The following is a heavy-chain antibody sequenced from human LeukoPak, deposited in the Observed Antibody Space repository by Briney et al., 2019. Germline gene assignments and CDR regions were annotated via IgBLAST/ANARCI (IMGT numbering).Heavy chain of an antibody. CDR1: GFTFSDYY. D-gene: IGHD3-10*01. J-gene: IGHJ4*02. V-gene: IGHV3-11*04. Sequence: PGGSLRLSCAASGFTFSDYYMSWIRQAPGKGLEWVSSISSSANFLFYADSVKGRFTISRDNAKNSLYLQMNSLRDEDTAVYFCAREPDITLLRGVSLKFDSWGQGALVTVSS. CDR2: ISSSANFL. CDR3: AREPDITLLRGVSLKFDS.